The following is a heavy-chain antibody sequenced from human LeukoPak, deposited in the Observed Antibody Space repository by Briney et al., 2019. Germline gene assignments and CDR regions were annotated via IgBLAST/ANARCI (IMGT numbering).Heavy chain of an antibody. CDR1: GFPFSSYW. V-gene: IGHV3-21*01. CDR3: ARGTTDYIGMDV. D-gene: IGHD4-17*01. J-gene: IGHJ6*02. CDR2: ITSSSSYI. Sequence: GGSLRLSCAASGFPFSSYWMSWVRQAPGKGLEWVSSITSSSSYIYYADSVKGRFTISRDNAQNSLYLQMNSLRADDTAVYYCARGTTDYIGMDVWGQGTTVTVSS.